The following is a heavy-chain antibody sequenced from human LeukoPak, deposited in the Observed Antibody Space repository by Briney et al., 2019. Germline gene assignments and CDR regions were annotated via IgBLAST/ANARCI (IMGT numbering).Heavy chain of an antibody. Sequence: ASVKVSCKASGYTFTSYDINWVRQATGQGLEWMGWMNPNSGNTGYAQKFQGRVTMTRNNSISTAYMELSSLRSEDTAVYYCARKVTTGYWFDPWGQGTLVTVSS. V-gene: IGHV1-8*01. CDR2: MNPNSGNT. D-gene: IGHD4-17*01. CDR3: ARKVTTGYWFDP. J-gene: IGHJ5*02. CDR1: GYTFTSYD.